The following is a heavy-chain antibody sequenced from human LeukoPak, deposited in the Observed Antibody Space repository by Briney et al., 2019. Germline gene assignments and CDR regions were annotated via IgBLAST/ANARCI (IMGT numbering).Heavy chain of an antibody. CDR1: GFTVSSNY. V-gene: IGHV3-53*01. CDR2: IYSGGST. CDR3: ARGSQKKLRSHPLRGHYYYMDV. J-gene: IGHJ6*03. D-gene: IGHD3-3*01. Sequence: GGSLRLSCAASGFTVSSNYMSWVRQAPGKGLEWVSVIYSGGSTYYADSVKGRFTISRDNSKNTLYLQMNSLRAEDTAVYYCARGSQKKLRSHPLRGHYYYMDVWGKGTTVTVSS.